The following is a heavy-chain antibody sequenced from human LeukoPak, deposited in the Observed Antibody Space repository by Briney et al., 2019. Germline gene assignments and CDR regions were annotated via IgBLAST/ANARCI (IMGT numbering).Heavy chain of an antibody. Sequence: GGSLRLPCAASGFTFSTYEMNWVRQAPGKGLEWVSCISTGGSIIHYADSVKGRFTISRDNAKNSLYLQMNSLRAEDTAVYYCARGRDSSSWFDFWGQGALVTVSS. CDR1: GFTFSTYE. J-gene: IGHJ4*02. CDR2: ISTGGSII. CDR3: ARGRDSSSWFDF. V-gene: IGHV3-48*03. D-gene: IGHD6-13*01.